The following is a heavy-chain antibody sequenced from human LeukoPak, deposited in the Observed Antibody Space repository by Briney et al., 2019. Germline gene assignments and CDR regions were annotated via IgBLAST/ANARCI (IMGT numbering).Heavy chain of an antibody. CDR3: ARDGVAGTGGDYFDF. Sequence: PWGSLSLTCAASGFSFSSYEMNWVRQAPGKGLEWVSYISSSGSTIYYAASVKGRFTISGDNAKNSLSLQMNSLRAEDTAVYYCARDGVAGTGGDYFDFWGQGTLVTVSS. CDR2: ISSSGSTI. CDR1: GFSFSSYE. J-gene: IGHJ4*02. V-gene: IGHV3-48*03. D-gene: IGHD6-19*01.